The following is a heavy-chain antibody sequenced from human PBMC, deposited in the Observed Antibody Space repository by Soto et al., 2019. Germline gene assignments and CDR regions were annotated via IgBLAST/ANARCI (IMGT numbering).Heavy chain of an antibody. CDR1: GGSFSGYY. V-gene: IGHV4-34*01. Sequence: QVQLQQWGAGLLKPSETLSLTCAVYGGSFSGYYWSWIRQPPRKGLEWIGEINHSGSTNYNPSLKSRVTISVDTSKNQFSLKLSSVTTADTAVYYCARVTYDILTGYYNIRFDYWGQGTLVTVSS. CDR2: INHSGST. CDR3: ARVTYDILTGYYNIRFDY. J-gene: IGHJ4*02. D-gene: IGHD3-9*01.